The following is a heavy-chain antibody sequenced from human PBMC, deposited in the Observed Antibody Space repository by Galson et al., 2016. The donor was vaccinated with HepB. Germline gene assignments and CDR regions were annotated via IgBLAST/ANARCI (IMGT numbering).Heavy chain of an antibody. J-gene: IGHJ4*02. V-gene: IGHV4-61*02. CDR2: IFNMGTT. D-gene: IGHD2/OR15-2a*01. CDR1: GDSLDSGNYY. CDR3: ARSLSLARPVFEY. Sequence: QVQLQESGPGLVKPSQTLSLTCLVSGDSLDSGNYYWTWIRQPAGKGLEWMGRIFNMGTTIYNPSLKSRVTLSIDTSSTQFDLRLTSVTAADTAVYYCARSLSLARPVFEYWGQGIRVTVSS.